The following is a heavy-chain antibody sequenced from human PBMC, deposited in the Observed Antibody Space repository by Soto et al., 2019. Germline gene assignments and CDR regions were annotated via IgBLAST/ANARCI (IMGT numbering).Heavy chain of an antibody. CDR2: INAGNGNT. D-gene: IGHD6-6*01. V-gene: IGHV1-3*01. CDR3: ARWVVSSSSFPPTSTT. Sequence: ASVKVSCKASGYTFTSYAMHWVRQAPGQRLEWMGWINAGNGNTKYSQKFQGRVTITRDTSASTAYMELSSLRSEDTAVYYCARWVVSSSSFPPTSTTWGQGTLVTVSS. CDR1: GYTFTSYA. J-gene: IGHJ5*02.